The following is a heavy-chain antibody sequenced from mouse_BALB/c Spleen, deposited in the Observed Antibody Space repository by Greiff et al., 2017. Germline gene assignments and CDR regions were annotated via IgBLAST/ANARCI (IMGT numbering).Heavy chain of an antibody. J-gene: IGHJ1*01. CDR2: IDPANGNT. CDR1: GFNIKDTY. D-gene: IGHD1-2*01. CDR3: ARTTATFYWYFDV. Sequence: EVQLQQSGAELVKPGASVKLSCTASGFNIKDTYMHWVKQRPEQGLEWIGRIDPANGNTKYDPKFQGKATITADTSSNTAYLQLSSLTSEDTAVYYCARTTATFYWYFDVWGAGTTVTVSS. V-gene: IGHV14-3*02.